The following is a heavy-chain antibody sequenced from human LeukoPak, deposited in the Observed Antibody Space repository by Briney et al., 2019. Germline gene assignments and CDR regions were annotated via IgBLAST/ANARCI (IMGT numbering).Heavy chain of an antibody. Sequence: PGRSLRLSCAASGFTFSSYAMHWVRQAPGKGLEWVAVISYDGSNKYYADSVKGRFTISRDNSKNTLYLQMNSLRAEDTAVYYCARPPTYYYGSGSYLTLDYWGQGTLVTVSS. V-gene: IGHV3-30*04. J-gene: IGHJ4*02. D-gene: IGHD3-10*01. CDR3: ARPPTYYYGSGSYLTLDY. CDR2: ISYDGSNK. CDR1: GFTFSSYA.